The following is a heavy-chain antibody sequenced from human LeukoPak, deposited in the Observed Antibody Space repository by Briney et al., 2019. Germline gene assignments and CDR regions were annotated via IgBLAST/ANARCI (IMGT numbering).Heavy chain of an antibody. J-gene: IGHJ4*02. CDR2: ISYDGSNK. V-gene: IGHV3-30*18. D-gene: IGHD1-26*01. Sequence: PGGSLRLSCAASGFTFSDYYMSWIRQAPGKGLEWVAVISYDGSNKYYADSVKGRFTISRDNSKNTLYLQMNSLRAEDTAVYYCAKALWEPKDYWGQGTLVTVSS. CDR1: GFTFSDYY. CDR3: AKALWEPKDY.